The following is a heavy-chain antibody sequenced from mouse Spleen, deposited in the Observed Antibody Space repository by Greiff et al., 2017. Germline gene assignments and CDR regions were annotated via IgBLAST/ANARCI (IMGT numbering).Heavy chain of an antibody. J-gene: IGHJ4*01. CDR1: GFSLTSYG. CDR2: IWTGGST. V-gene: IGHV2-2*01. CDR3: ARNWDDGYHYYAMDY. D-gene: IGHD2-3*01. Sequence: VQLQQSGPGLVQPSQSLSITCTVSGFSLTSYGVHWVRQSPGKGLEWLGVIWTGGSTDYNAAFISRLSISKDNSKSQVFFKMNSLQADDTAIYYCARNWDDGYHYYAMDYWGQGTSVTVSS.